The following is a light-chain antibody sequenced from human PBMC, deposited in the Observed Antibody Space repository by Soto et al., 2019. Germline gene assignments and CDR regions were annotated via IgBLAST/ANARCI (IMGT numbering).Light chain of an antibody. CDR3: QQRSDWPPLT. Sequence: EIVLTQSPDTLSLPPGERATLSCRASQSIGPYLAWYQQRPGQSPRLLVYDAVNRAAGAPDRFSGSGSGTDFTLTISSLEPEDSAVYLCQQRSDWPPLTFGGGTKVEIK. J-gene: IGKJ4*01. CDR1: QSIGPY. CDR2: DAV. V-gene: IGKV3-11*01.